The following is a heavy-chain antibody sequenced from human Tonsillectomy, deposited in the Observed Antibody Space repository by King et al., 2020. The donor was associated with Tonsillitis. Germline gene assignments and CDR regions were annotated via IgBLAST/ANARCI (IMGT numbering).Heavy chain of an antibody. CDR1: GFIFSNYA. D-gene: IGHD1-20*01. J-gene: IGHJ4*02. CDR2: ISYDGSKK. V-gene: IGHV3-30-3*01. Sequence: VQLVESGGGVVQPGRSLRLSCAASGFIFSNYAMHWVRQAPGKGLEWVAVISYDGSKKYNADSVKGRLTISRDNSKNTLYLQMNSLRAEDTAVYYCARDSDNWNGTYFDYWGQGTLVTVSS. CDR3: ARDSDNWNGTYFDY.